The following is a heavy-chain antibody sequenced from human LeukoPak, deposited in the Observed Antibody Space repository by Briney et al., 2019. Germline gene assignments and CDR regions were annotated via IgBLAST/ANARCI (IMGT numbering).Heavy chain of an antibody. CDR1: GVSISSYY. CDR2: VYDSGST. V-gene: IGHV4-59*08. J-gene: IGHJ4*02. CDR3: ASVGMVRGVIMGVDY. Sequence: SETLSLTCTVSGVSISSYYWSWVRQPPGKGLEWIGYVYDSGSTNYNPSLNSRVHISVDTSKTQFSLKLRSVTAADPAVYSCASVGMVRGVIMGVDYWGQGNLVPVSS. D-gene: IGHD3-10*01.